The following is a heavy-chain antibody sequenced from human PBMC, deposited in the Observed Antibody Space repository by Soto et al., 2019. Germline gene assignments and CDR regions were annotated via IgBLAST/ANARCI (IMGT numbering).Heavy chain of an antibody. CDR3: SVGPWLRGAFHI. J-gene: IGHJ3*02. V-gene: IGHV4-59*01. CDR1: GDSIRSNY. Sequence: VQLQESGPGLVKPSETLSLTCTVSGDSIRSNYWYWIRQPPGQGLEWLGYIFYSGSTYYNPSLKSRVTISLDTSENQFSLKWTSVTAADTAVYYCSVGPWLRGAFHIWGQGTMVTVSS. D-gene: IGHD5-12*01. CDR2: IFYSGST.